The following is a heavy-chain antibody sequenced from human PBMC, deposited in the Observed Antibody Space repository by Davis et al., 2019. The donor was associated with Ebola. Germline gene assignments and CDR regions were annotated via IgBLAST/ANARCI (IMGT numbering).Heavy chain of an antibody. D-gene: IGHD2-15*01. CDR3: ARGLSRVAASRKYYFDY. J-gene: IGHJ4*02. Sequence: ASVKVSCKASGYTFTSYYMHWVRQAPGQGLEWMGWMNPNSGNTGYAQKFQGRVTITRNTSISTAYMELSSLRSEDTAVYYCARGLSRVAASRKYYFDYWGQGTLVTVSS. CDR2: MNPNSGNT. V-gene: IGHV1-8*03. CDR1: GYTFTSYY.